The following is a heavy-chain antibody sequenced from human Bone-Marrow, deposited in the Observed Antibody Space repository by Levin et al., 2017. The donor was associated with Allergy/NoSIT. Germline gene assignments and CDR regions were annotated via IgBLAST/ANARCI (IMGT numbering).Heavy chain of an antibody. J-gene: IGHJ6*02. D-gene: IGHD2/OR15-2a*01. Sequence: SLKISCAASGFSLDDYAMHWVRQAPGKGLEWVSGITWNSGTREYADSVKGRFTISRDNAQNSLYLQMDSLRPEDTALYFCANEEFWGRGTMVTVSS. CDR1: GFSLDDYA. CDR2: ITWNSGTR. CDR3: ANEEF. V-gene: IGHV3-9*01.